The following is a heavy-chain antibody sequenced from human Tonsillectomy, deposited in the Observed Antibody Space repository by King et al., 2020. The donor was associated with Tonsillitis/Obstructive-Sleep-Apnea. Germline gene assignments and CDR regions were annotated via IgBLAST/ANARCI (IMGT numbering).Heavy chain of an antibody. J-gene: IGHJ6*03. D-gene: IGHD2-2*01. CDR1: GGSISSYY. Sequence: QLQESGPGLVKPSETLSLTCTVSGGSISSYYWSWIRQPPGKGLEWIGYIFYSGSTNYNPSLKSRVTISVDTSKNKFSLKLSSVTAADTAVYYCARDHCSSTSCYGNYYYMDVWGQGTTVTVSS. V-gene: IGHV4-59*01. CDR3: ARDHCSSTSCYGNYYYMDV. CDR2: IFYSGST.